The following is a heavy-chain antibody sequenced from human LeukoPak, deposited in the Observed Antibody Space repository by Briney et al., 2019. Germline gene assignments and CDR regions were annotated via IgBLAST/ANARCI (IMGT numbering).Heavy chain of an antibody. CDR2: IYSGGST. CDR1: GFTVSSNY. J-gene: IGHJ6*02. D-gene: IGHD6-13*01. V-gene: IGHV3-66*01. Sequence: GRSLRLSCAASGFTVSSNYMSWVRQAPGKGLEWVSVIYSGGSTYYADSVKGRFTISRDSSKNTLYLQMNSLRVEDTAVYYCARFPGIANVFYYGMDVWGQGTTVTVSS. CDR3: ARFPGIANVFYYGMDV.